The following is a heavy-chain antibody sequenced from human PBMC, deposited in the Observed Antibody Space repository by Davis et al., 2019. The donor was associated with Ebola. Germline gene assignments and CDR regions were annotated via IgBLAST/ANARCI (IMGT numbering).Heavy chain of an antibody. V-gene: IGHV3-43D*03. CDR3: TAYDSTFRNY. CDR1: GFTFGDYA. D-gene: IGHD3-22*01. CDR2: ISWDGRST. J-gene: IGHJ4*02. Sequence: GGSLRLSCAASGFTFGDYAMHWVRQAPGKGLEWVSLISWDGRSTAYADSVRDRFSISRDNSRNFLYLQMNGLREEDTALYYCTAYDSTFRNYWGQGTLVTVSS.